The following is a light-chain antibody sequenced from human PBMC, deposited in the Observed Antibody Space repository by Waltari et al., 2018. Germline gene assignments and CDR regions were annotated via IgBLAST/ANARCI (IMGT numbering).Light chain of an antibody. J-gene: IGKJ2*03. V-gene: IGKV1-39*01. Sequence: DIQMTQSPSSLSASVGDRVTIVCRASQSIGNYLNWYQHKPGKAPKLLIYSASSLQSGVPSRFSGSGSGTDFTLTISSLKSEDFATYYCQQSHSTPYSFGQGTKLEI. CDR2: SAS. CDR1: QSIGNY. CDR3: QQSHSTPYS.